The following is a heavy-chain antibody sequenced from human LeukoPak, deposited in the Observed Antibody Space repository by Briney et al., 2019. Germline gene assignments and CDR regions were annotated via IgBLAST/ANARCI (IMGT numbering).Heavy chain of an antibody. Sequence: GGSLRLSCAASGFTFSSYGMHWVRQAPGKGLEWVAVISYDGSDKYYVDSVKGRFTIPRDNSENTLYLQMNSLRTEDTAVYYCAKGASYNGAYYNDYWGQGTLVTVSS. D-gene: IGHD3-3*01. CDR2: ISYDGSDK. J-gene: IGHJ4*02. V-gene: IGHV3-30*18. CDR1: GFTFSSYG. CDR3: AKGASYNGAYYNDY.